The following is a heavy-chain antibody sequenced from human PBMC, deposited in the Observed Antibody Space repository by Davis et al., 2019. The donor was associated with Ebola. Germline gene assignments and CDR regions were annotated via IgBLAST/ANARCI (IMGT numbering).Heavy chain of an antibody. CDR2: ISGSGGST. CDR3: AKITMVQGVIIKTFDY. Sequence: GESLKISCTASGFTFGDYAMSWVRQAPGKGLEWVSAISGSGGSTYYADSVKGRFTISRDNSKNTLYLQMNSLRAEDTAVYYCAKITMVQGVIIKTFDYWGQGTLVTVSS. CDR1: GFTFGDYA. J-gene: IGHJ4*02. V-gene: IGHV3-23*01. D-gene: IGHD3-10*01.